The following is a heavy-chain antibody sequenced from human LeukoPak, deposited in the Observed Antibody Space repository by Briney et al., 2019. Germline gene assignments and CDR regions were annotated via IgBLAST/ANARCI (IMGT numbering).Heavy chain of an antibody. J-gene: IGHJ4*02. Sequence: GGSLRLSCAASGFTFVDYVMHWFGQAPGKGLEWVAVISIDGNNKYYGDSVKGRFTISRDNSKNTLYLQINSLRPEDTAVYYCAKDQSQWGQGTLVIVSS. V-gene: IGHV3-30*18. CDR1: GFTFVDYV. CDR3: AKDQSQ. CDR2: ISIDGNNK.